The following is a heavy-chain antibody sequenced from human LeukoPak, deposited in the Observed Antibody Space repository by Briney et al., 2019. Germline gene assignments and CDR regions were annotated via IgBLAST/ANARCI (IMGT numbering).Heavy chain of an antibody. CDR1: GFTVSSNY. V-gene: IGHV3-53*01. CDR2: IYSGGST. D-gene: IGHD3-22*01. J-gene: IGHJ4*02. CDR3: ARPDYSDSRGGDY. Sequence: GGSLRLSCAASGFTVSSNYMSWVRQAPGKGLEWVSVIYSGGSTYYADSVKGRFTISRDNSKNTLYLQMNSLRAEDTAVYYCARPDYSDSRGGDYWGQGTLVTVSS.